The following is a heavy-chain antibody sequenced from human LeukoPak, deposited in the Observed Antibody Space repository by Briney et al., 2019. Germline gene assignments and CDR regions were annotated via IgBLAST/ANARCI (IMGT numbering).Heavy chain of an antibody. V-gene: IGHV4-38-2*02. Sequence: SETLSLTCTVSGYSISSGYYWSWIRQPPGKGLEWIGEINHSGSTNYNPSLKSRVTISVDTSKNQFSLKLSSVTAADTAVYYCARHLGVVVVPAARGWFDPWGQGTLVTVSS. J-gene: IGHJ5*02. CDR3: ARHLGVVVVPAARGWFDP. CDR1: GYSISSGYY. CDR2: INHSGST. D-gene: IGHD2-2*01.